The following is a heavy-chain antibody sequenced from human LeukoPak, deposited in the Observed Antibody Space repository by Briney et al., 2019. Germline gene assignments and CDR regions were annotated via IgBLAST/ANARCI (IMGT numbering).Heavy chain of an antibody. Sequence: EPLLLTCSVQIDRIIYTLWASIRQPPGKGLEWIGYVYYSGSTNYHPSLKSRVTISVDTSKNQFSLKLSSVTAADTSVYYCAREAAGTYGACFDPWGQGTLVTVSS. CDR2: VYYSGST. CDR1: IDRIIYTL. D-gene: IGHD6-13*01. CDR3: AREAAGTYGACFDP. V-gene: IGHV4-59*01. J-gene: IGHJ5*02.